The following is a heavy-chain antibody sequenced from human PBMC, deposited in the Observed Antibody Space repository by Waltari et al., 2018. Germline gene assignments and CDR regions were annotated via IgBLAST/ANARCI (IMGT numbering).Heavy chain of an antibody. CDR2: VIPMFGTV. J-gene: IGHJ3*01. D-gene: IGHD2-2*01. CDR1: GGTFSIHA. V-gene: IGHV1-69*01. CDR3: ASGAGYCSSSNCPHDAFNV. Sequence: QVQLMQSGAEVKKPGSSVKVSCKASGGTFSIHAISWVRQAPGQGLEWLGGVIPMFGTVNYAPRFQGRVTITAAESTSTIYMELHTLRSEDTAVYYCASGAGYCSSSNCPHDAFNVWGQGTMVTVSS.